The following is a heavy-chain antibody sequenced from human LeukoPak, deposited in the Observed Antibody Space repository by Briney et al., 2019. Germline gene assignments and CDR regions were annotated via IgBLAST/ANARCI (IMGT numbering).Heavy chain of an antibody. D-gene: IGHD3-3*01. J-gene: IGHJ6*03. CDR2: IRSKANGGTT. CDR1: GFTFGDYA. Sequence: PGRSLRLSCTASGFTFGDYAMSWFRQAPGKGLEWVGFIRSKANGGTTEYAASVKGRFTISRDDSKSIDYLQMNSLKTEDTAVYYCTRGNDFWRGYYYYMDVWGKGTTVTVSS. CDR3: TRGNDFWRGYYYYMDV. V-gene: IGHV3-49*03.